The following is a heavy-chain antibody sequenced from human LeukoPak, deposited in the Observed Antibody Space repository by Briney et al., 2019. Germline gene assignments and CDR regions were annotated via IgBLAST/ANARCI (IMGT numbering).Heavy chain of an antibody. CDR3: ARDQSLTAPPPYGSDV. J-gene: IGHJ6*02. Sequence: GASVKVSCKTSGGTFSSSAITWVRQAPGQGLEWMGRIIPALNITSYAQKFQGRVTITADTSTSTAYMELSSLRSEETAVYYCARDQSLTAPPPYGSDVWGQGTTVTVSS. D-gene: IGHD5-18*01. CDR1: GGTFSSSA. V-gene: IGHV1-69*04. CDR2: IIPALNIT.